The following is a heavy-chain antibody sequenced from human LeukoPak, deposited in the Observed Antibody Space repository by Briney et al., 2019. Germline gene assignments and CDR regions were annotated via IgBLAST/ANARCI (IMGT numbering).Heavy chain of an antibody. Sequence: GGSLRLSCAASAFSFSTCAMHWVRQPPGQGLEWVSTISSNGGMTFYSHSVKGRFSISRDNSKSILYLQMSSLRGEDTAVYYCAGDSDVEPRNGFDIWGQGTMATVSS. CDR3: AGDSDVEPRNGFDI. CDR2: ISSNGGMT. CDR1: AFSFSTCA. D-gene: IGHD1-1*01. V-gene: IGHV3-23*01. J-gene: IGHJ3*02.